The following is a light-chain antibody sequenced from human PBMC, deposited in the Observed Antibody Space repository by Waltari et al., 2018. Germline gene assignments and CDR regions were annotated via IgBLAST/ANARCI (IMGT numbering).Light chain of an antibody. CDR2: DVS. J-gene: IGLJ2*01. Sequence: LTQPRSVSGSPGQSVTISCTGTSSDVGGYNYVSWYQLHPGKAPKLMIYDVSKRPSGVPDRFSGSKSGNTASLTISGLQAEDEADYYCCSYAGSYSVVFGGGTKLTVL. CDR3: CSYAGSYSVV. V-gene: IGLV2-11*01. CDR1: SSDVGGYNY.